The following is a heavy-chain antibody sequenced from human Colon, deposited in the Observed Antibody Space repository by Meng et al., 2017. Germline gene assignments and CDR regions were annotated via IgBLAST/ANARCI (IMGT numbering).Heavy chain of an antibody. J-gene: IGHJ4*02. Sequence: SETLSLTCTVSGGSVSSGSYYWSWIRQPPGKGLEWIGYIYYSGSTNYNPSLKSRVTISVDTSKNQFSLKLSSVTAADTAVYYCASTVLLWFGESSYTKFDYWGQGTLVTVSS. CDR3: ASTVLLWFGESSYTKFDY. CDR1: GGSVSSGSYY. CDR2: IYYSGST. D-gene: IGHD3-10*01. V-gene: IGHV4-61*01.